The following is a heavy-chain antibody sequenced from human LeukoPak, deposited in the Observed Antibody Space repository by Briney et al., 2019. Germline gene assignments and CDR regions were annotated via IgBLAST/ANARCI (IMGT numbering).Heavy chain of an antibody. D-gene: IGHD1-14*01. CDR3: ARGFSGFWELDF. V-gene: IGHV4-34*01. Sequence: PSETLSLTCTVSGGSFSAYIWNWVRQPPGKGLEWIAEINFTGSTDTGRTSYSPSLTSRVTISVDTSKNQLSLHLRSATAADTGVYFCARGFSGFWELDFSGQGTLVTVSS. CDR2: INFTGSTDTGRT. J-gene: IGHJ4*02. CDR1: GGSFSAYI.